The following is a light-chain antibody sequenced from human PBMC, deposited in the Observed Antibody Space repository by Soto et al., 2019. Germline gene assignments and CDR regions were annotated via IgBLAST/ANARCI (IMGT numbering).Light chain of an antibody. CDR2: WTS. V-gene: IGKV4-1*01. J-gene: IGKJ3*01. CDR3: QQFYSSPYT. CDR1: QTILYRPNSQSY. Sequence: IVMTQSPDSLAVSLGERATINCRSSQTILYRPNSQSYLAWYQQKSGQPPKLLIYWTSTRGSGVPDRFSGSGSGTDFTLTISNLQPEDAAVYYCQQFYSSPYTFGPGTNVDVK.